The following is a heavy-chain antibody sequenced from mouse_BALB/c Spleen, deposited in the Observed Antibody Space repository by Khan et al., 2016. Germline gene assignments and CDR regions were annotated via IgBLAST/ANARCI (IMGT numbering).Heavy chain of an antibody. CDR1: GFNIKDTY. V-gene: IGHV14-3*02. J-gene: IGHJ2*01. CDR2: IDPANGNT. Sequence: VRLQQSGAELVKPGASVKLSCTASGFNIKDTYMHWVKQRPEQGLEWIGRIDPANGNTKYDPKFQGKATIPADTSSNTAYLQRSSLTSEDTAVYYCANWDYWGQGTTLTVSS. CDR3: ANWDY. D-gene: IGHD4-1*01.